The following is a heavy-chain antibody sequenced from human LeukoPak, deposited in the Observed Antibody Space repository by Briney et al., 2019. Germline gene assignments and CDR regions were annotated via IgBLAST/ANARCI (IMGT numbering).Heavy chain of an antibody. CDR1: GFTFSSYA. D-gene: IGHD6-6*01. J-gene: IGHJ3*02. CDR2: ISGSGGST. Sequence: GGSLRLSCAASGFTFSSYAMSWVRQAPGKGLEWVSAISGSGGSTYYADSVKGRFTISRDNSKNTLYLQMNSLRAEDTAVYYCARIYSSSSSRGAFDIWGQGTMVTVSS. CDR3: ARIYSSSSSRGAFDI. V-gene: IGHV3-23*01.